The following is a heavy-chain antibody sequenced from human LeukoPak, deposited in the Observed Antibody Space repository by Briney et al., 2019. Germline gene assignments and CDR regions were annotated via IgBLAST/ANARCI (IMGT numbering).Heavy chain of an antibody. CDR1: GFTFSDAW. V-gene: IGHV3-15*01. CDR3: AWGGDYFDF. D-gene: IGHD3-16*01. CDR2: INSKANGETT. Sequence: GGSLRLSCSASGFTFSDAWMSWVRQAPGKGLEWVGRINSKANGETTHFAAHGKGRFNISRDDSKNTLYLQMNGLKTEDTAVYYCAWGGDYFDFWGRGTLVTVSS. J-gene: IGHJ4*02.